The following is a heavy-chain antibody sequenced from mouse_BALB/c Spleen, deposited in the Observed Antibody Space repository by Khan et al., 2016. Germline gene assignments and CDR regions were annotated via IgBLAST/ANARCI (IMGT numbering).Heavy chain of an antibody. CDR2: ISYSGST. Sequence: EVQLQESGPGLVKPSQSLSLTCTVTGYSITSDYAWNWIRQFPGNKLEWMGYISYSGSTSYNPSLKSRISITRDTSKNQFFLQLNSVTTEDTATYYWASYYGNYYAMDYWDQGTSVTVSS. CDR3: ASYYGNYYAMDY. D-gene: IGHD2-1*01. CDR1: GYSITSDYA. J-gene: IGHJ4*01. V-gene: IGHV3-2*02.